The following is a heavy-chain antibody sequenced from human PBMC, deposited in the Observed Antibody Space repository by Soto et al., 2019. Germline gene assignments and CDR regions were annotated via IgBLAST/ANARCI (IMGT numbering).Heavy chain of an antibody. D-gene: IGHD2-2*01. J-gene: IGHJ5*02. CDR3: ARVVPGAEAWFGP. CDR1: GYTFSNYG. Sequence: QVQLVQSGGEVKRPGASVKVSCKTSGYTFSNYGITWVQQAPGQPLEWLGWISLYSDGTNYAQKFQGRVSMTTDTSTTTAYMELRSLRSDDTAVYYCARVVPGAEAWFGPWGQGTLVTVS. CDR2: ISLYSDGT. V-gene: IGHV1-18*01.